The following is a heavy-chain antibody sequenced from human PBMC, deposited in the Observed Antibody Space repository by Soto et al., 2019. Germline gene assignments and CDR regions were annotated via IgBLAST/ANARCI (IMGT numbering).Heavy chain of an antibody. D-gene: IGHD3-3*02. CDR1: GGTFSTSA. Sequence: QVQLMQSGAEVKKPESSVKVSCKASGGTFSTSAISWVRQAPGEGLEWVGGIMPAFATPDYAQKFQGRVTISADESTTTAYLELTSLTTDDTAVYYCARDKDRQQLGGNYYYILDVWGQGTAITVSS. CDR2: IMPAFATP. J-gene: IGHJ6*02. CDR3: ARDKDRQQLGGNYYYILDV. V-gene: IGHV1-69*12.